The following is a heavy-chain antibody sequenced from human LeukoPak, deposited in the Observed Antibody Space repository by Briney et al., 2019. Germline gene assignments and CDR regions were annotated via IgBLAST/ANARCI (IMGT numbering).Heavy chain of an antibody. Sequence: PGGSLRLSCAASEFTFSSHGMHWVRQAPGKGLEWVALIWYDGSNEYYADSVKGRFAISRDNSKNTLYLQMNSLRAEDTAVYYCAREVQDAFDIWGQGTMVIVSS. CDR3: AREVQDAFDI. J-gene: IGHJ3*02. CDR2: IWYDGSNE. CDR1: EFTFSSHG. V-gene: IGHV3-33*01.